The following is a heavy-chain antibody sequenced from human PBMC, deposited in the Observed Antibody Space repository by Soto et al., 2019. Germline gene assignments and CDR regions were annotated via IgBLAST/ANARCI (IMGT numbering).Heavy chain of an antibody. CDR2: IIPILGIA. CDR1: GGTFSSYT. J-gene: IGHJ3*02. D-gene: IGHD6-19*01. CDR3: ARNIALAVKVYAFDI. Sequence: QVQLVQSGAEVKKPGSSVKVSCKASGGTFSSYTISWVRQAPGQGLEWMGRIIPILGIANYAQKFQGRVTINADKVTSTAYMDLSSLRSEDTAVDFCARNIALAVKVYAFDIWGQGTMVTVSS. V-gene: IGHV1-69*02.